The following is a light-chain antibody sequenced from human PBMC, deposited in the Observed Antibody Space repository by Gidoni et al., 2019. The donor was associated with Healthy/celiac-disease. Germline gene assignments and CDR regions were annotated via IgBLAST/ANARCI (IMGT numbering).Light chain of an antibody. CDR3: AAWEDSPVGGV. V-gene: IGLV1-47*01. CDR1: TSNIGSNY. CDR2: RNN. Sequence: QSVLTQPPSASGTPGHRVTISCSGSTSNIGSNYVSWYQQLPGTAPKLLIYRNNQRPSGVPDRFSGSKSGTSASLAISGLRAEDEADYYCAAWEDSPVGGVFGGGTKLTVL. J-gene: IGLJ2*01.